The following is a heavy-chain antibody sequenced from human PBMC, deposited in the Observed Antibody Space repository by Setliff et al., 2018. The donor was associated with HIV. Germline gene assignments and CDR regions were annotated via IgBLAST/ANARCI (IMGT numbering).Heavy chain of an antibody. CDR3: ARDAAYSSSSAYFDY. CDR1: GYTFTSYG. J-gene: IGHJ4*02. CDR2: ITPKSGGT. V-gene: IGHV1-2*02. Sequence: ASVKVSCKASGYTFTSYGISWVRQAPGQGLEWVGWITPKSGGTNFAQKFQGRVTMTRDTSISTAYMELSSLRSDDTAVYYCARDAAYSSSSAYFDYWGQGTLVTVSS. D-gene: IGHD6-6*01.